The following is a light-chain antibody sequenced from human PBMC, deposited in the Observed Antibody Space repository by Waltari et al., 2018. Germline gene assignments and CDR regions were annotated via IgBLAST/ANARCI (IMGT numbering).Light chain of an antibody. J-gene: IGLJ1*01. CDR1: SSDVGGYIF. V-gene: IGLV2-14*03. Sequence: QSALTQPASVSGSPGQSITISCTVTSSDVGGYIFVSWYQQHPGKAPNLLINDVSKRPSGVSNRFSGSKSGNTASLTISGLQAEDEADYYCSSYTSTNTYVFGTGTEVTVL. CDR2: DVS. CDR3: SSYTSTNTYV.